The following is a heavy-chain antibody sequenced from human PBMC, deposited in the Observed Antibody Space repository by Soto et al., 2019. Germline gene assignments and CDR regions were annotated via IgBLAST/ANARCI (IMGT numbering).Heavy chain of an antibody. CDR3: ARSLFLATNDSDPVDY. J-gene: IGHJ4*02. V-gene: IGHV3-23*01. Sequence: EVQLLESGGGLVQPGGSLVLSCAASGFPFRSYAMSWVRQAPGKGLEWVSSISGGGNDAYYADSVKGRFTISRDNSKNTLYLQMHSLRADDTAVHYWARSLFLATNDSDPVDYWGQGTLVTVSS. D-gene: IGHD3-3*02. CDR1: GFPFRSYA. CDR2: ISGGGNDA.